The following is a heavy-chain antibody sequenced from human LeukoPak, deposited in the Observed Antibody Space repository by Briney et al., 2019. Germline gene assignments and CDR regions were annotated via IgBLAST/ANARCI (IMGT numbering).Heavy chain of an antibody. J-gene: IGHJ3*02. CDR2: IYSGGSK. V-gene: IGHV3-53*01. CDR3: ARSRGIPDAFDM. D-gene: IGHD2-21*01. CDR1: GFTVVTNY. Sequence: PGGSLRLSSAASGFTVVTNYINWVRHPPGKGLEWVSVIYSGGSKYYADSVKGRFTTSRDNSKNTVYLQMNSLRAEDTAVYYCARSRGIPDAFDMWGLGTMVTVSS.